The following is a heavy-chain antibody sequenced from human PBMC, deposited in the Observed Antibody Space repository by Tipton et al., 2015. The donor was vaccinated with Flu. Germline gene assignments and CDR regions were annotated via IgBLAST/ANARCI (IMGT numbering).Heavy chain of an antibody. V-gene: IGHV4-38-2*02. J-gene: IGHJ3*02. CDR2: IYHIGST. CDR3: ARDGFITMIVVVTPGAFDI. D-gene: IGHD3-22*01. CDR1: GYSISSGYY. Sequence: TLSLTCTVSGYSISSGYYWGWIRQPPGKGLEWIGNIYHIGSTYYNPSLKSRVTISVDTSKNQFSLKLSSVTAADTAVYYCARDGFITMIVVVTPGAFDIWGQGTMVTVSS.